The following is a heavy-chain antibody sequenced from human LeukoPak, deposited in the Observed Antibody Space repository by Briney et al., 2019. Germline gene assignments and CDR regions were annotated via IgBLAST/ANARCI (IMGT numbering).Heavy chain of an antibody. CDR1: GGSFSGYY. CDR2: INHSGST. D-gene: IGHD6-6*01. J-gene: IGHJ4*02. CDR3: ARLRLGY. V-gene: IGHV4-34*01. Sequence: PSETLSLTCAVYGGSFSGYYWSWIRQPPGKGLEGIGEINHSGSTNYNPSLKSRVTISVDTSKNQFPLKLSSVTAADTAVYYCARLRLGYWGQGTLVTVSS.